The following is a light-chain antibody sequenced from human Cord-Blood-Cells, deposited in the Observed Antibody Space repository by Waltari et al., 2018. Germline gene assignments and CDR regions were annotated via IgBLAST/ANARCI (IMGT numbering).Light chain of an antibody. CDR1: KLGDKY. J-gene: IGLJ2*01. V-gene: IGLV3-1*01. CDR2: QDS. CDR3: QAWDISTVV. Sequence: SYELTQPPSVSVSPGQTASITCSGDKLGDKYACWYQQKPGQSPVLVIYQDSKRPPRIPERFAGSNSGNTATLTISGPQAMDEADYYCQAWDISTVVFGGGTKLTVL.